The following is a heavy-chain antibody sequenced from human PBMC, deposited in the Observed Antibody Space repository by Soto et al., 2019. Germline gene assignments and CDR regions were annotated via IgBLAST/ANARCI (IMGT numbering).Heavy chain of an antibody. CDR1: GFTFSSYA. Sequence: PGGSLRLSCAASGFTFSSYAMHWVRQAPGKGLEWVAVISYDGSNEYYADSVKGRFTISRDNSKNTLYLQMNSLRAEDTAVYYCARDLYCSSTSCYTVWGQGTLVTVSS. CDR2: ISYDGSNE. CDR3: ARDLYCSSTSCYTV. V-gene: IGHV3-30-3*01. D-gene: IGHD2-2*02. J-gene: IGHJ4*02.